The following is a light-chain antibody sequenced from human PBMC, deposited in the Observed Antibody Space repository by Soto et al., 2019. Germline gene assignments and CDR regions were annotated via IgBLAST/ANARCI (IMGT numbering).Light chain of an antibody. CDR3: QQYVTSSPRT. Sequence: EIVLTQSPATLSLSPGERATLSCRASQSVSSYLAWYQQKPGQAPRLLIYDASNRATGIPARFSGSGSGTEFILTISSLQSEDFAVYYCQQYVTSSPRTFGQGTKVDIK. CDR2: DAS. J-gene: IGKJ1*01. CDR1: QSVSSY. V-gene: IGKV3-11*01.